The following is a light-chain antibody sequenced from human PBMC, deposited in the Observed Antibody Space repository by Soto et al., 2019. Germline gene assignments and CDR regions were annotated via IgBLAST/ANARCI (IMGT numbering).Light chain of an antibody. Sequence: DIQMTQSPSSVSASVGDGVTITCRASQGISTSLGWYQQKPGKAPKLLIYAASTLQSGVPSRFSGSGSGTDFTLTISSLQPEDFATYYCQQSYSTLWTFGQGTKVDIK. CDR3: QQSYSTLWT. CDR2: AAS. CDR1: QGISTS. V-gene: IGKV1-39*01. J-gene: IGKJ1*01.